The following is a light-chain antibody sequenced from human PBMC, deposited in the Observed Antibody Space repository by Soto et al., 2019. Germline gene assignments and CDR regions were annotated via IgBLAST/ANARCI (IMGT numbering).Light chain of an antibody. CDR1: QSINNF. CDR2: AAS. CDR3: QQFEDFPRAII. J-gene: IGKJ5*01. Sequence: DIQMTQSPSSLSASVGDRVTLTCRASQSINNFLNWYQHKPGKAPNLLIYAASSLQSGVPSRFSGSGSGTDFTFTISSLQPEDIATYYCQQFEDFPRAIIFGQGTRLEIK. V-gene: IGKV1-33*01.